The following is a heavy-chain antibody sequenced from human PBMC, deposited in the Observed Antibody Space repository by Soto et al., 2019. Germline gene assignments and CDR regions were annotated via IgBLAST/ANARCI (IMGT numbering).Heavy chain of an antibody. CDR3: ARRWSGTDY. CDR2: IHNSGST. D-gene: IGHD3-10*01. V-gene: IGHV4-59*01. J-gene: IGHJ4*01. Sequence: QVQLQESGPGLVKPSETLSLTCTVSGGSITSYYCSWIRQPPGKGLEWIGYIHNSGSTSYNPSLQSRVTISADVSKNQFSLDLRSVTAADTAVYYCARRWSGTDYWGHGTLVTVSS. CDR1: GGSITSYY.